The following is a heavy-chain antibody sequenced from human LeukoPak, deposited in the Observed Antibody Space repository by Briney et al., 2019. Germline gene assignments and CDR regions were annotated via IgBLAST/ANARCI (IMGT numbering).Heavy chain of an antibody. CDR2: ISYDGSTR. J-gene: IGHJ3*02. CDR3: AKDMYGQGNSNDAFDI. D-gene: IGHD1-7*01. Sequence: GGSLRLSCAASGFIFSTYGMHWVRQAPGKGLEWVAVISYDGSTRYYVDSVKGRFTISRDNSKNTLYLQMNSLRAEDTAVYYCAKDMYGQGNSNDAFDIWGQGTMVTVSS. CDR1: GFIFSTYG. V-gene: IGHV3-30*18.